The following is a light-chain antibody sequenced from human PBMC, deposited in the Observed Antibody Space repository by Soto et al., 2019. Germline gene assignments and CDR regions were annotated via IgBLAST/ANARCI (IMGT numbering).Light chain of an antibody. Sequence: IALTQVPGTMSLSPGERATLSCRASQAVASRYLAGYQQRPGQPPRLLIYDAVNRDTGIPERFSGSGIGTDFTLTISRLEPEDVAVYHCQQYGTSPPTCGGGTKVEIK. J-gene: IGKJ4*01. CDR3: QQYGTSPPT. CDR1: QAVASRY. V-gene: IGKV3-20*01. CDR2: DAV.